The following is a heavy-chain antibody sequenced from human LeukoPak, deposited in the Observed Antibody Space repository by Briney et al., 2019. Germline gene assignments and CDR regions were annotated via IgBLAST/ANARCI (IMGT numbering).Heavy chain of an antibody. CDR2: ISSDGSNT. CDR1: GFSFGNYA. D-gene: IGHD6-19*01. CDR3: AKEARQWLSPPDY. Sequence: GGSLRLSCAASGFSFGNYAMNWVRQAPGKGLEWVPVISSDGSNTYYPDSVRGRFTISRDNSQSTLSLQMNSLRAEDTALYYCAKEARQWLSPPDYWGQGTLVTVSS. J-gene: IGHJ4*02. V-gene: IGHV3-23*01.